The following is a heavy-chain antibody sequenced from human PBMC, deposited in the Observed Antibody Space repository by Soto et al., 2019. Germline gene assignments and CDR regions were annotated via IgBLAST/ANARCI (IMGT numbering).Heavy chain of an antibody. CDR3: AIEGIAAALDY. CDR1: GFTSSSYS. V-gene: IGHV3-21*01. J-gene: IGHJ4*02. D-gene: IGHD6-13*01. Sequence: EVQLVESGGGLVKPGGSLRLSCAASGFTSSSYSMNWVRQAPGKGLERVSSISSSRSYIYYAESVKGRFTISRDNAKNSLYLQVNSLRAEDTAVYYCAIEGIAAALDYWGQGTLVTVSS. CDR2: ISSSRSYI.